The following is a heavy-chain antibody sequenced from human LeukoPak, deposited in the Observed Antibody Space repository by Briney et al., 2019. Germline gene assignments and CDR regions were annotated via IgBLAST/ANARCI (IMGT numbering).Heavy chain of an antibody. J-gene: IGHJ6*02. Sequence: SETLSLTCHVSGVSINGFFWDWIRQTPGNGLEWIGYIYHSGSTYYNPSLKSRVTISVDRSKNQFSLKLSSVTAADTAVYYCARGAPSGYYYYGMDVWGQGTTVTVSS. V-gene: IGHV4-30-2*01. CDR1: GVSINGFF. CDR3: ARGAPSGYYYYGMDV. D-gene: IGHD7-27*01. CDR2: IYHSGST.